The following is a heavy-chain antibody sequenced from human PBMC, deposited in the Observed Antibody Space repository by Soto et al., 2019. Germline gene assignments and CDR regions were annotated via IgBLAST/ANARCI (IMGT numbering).Heavy chain of an antibody. CDR3: TRVKYSSSWSWFDP. Sequence: GGSLRLSCTASGFTFGDYAMSWFRQAPGKGLEWVGFIRSKAYGGTTEYAASVKGRFTISRDDSKSIAYLQMNSLKTEDTAVYYCTRVKYSSSWSWFDPWGQGTLVTVSS. CDR2: IRSKAYGGTT. V-gene: IGHV3-49*03. D-gene: IGHD6-13*01. J-gene: IGHJ5*02. CDR1: GFTFGDYA.